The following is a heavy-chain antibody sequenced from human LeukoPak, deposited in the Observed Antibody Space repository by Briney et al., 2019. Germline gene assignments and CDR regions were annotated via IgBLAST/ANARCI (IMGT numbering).Heavy chain of an antibody. CDR2: IYYSGST. D-gene: IGHD5-18*01. V-gene: IGHV4-59*01. J-gene: IGHJ4*02. CDR1: GGSISSYY. Sequence: SETLSLTCTVSGGSISSYYWSWIRQPPGKGLEWIGYIYYSGSTNYNPSLKSRVTISVDTSKSQFSLKLNSVTAADTAVYYCAAEKQVTAMASYWGQGTLVTVSS. CDR3: AAEKQVTAMASY.